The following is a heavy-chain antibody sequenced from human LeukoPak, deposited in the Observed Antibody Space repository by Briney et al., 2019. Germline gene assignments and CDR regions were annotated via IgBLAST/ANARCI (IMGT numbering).Heavy chain of an antibody. D-gene: IGHD6-25*01. CDR1: GFTFSSYA. V-gene: IGHV3-23*01. Sequence: GGSLRLSCAASGFTFSSYAMNWVRQAPGKGLKWVSGFRGSGVATFYADSVKGRFTISRDNAKSTLFLQMNSLSADDTALYYCAGVRGYAAHFDFWGQGIPVTVSS. J-gene: IGHJ4*02. CDR2: FRGSGVAT. CDR3: AGVRGYAAHFDF.